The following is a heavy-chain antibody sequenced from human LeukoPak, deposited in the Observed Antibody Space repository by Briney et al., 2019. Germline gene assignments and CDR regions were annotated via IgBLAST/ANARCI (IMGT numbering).Heavy chain of an antibody. D-gene: IGHD4-11*01. CDR2: IYYSGST. Sequence: SETLSLTCTVSGGSISSGSYYWGWIRQPPGKGLEWIGSIYYSGSTYYNPSLKSRVTISVDTSKNQFSLKLTSVTAEDTAVYYCARFPPSSDYQFAFDYWGQGTLVTVSS. V-gene: IGHV4-39*01. CDR1: GGSISSGSYY. J-gene: IGHJ4*02. CDR3: ARFPPSSDYQFAFDY.